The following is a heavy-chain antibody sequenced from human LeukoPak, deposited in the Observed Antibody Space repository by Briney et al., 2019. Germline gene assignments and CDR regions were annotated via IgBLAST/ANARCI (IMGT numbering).Heavy chain of an antibody. D-gene: IGHD3-10*01. J-gene: IGHJ4*02. CDR3: ARERDYYGSGSYYTPSEFFDY. CDR1: GGTFSSYA. Sequence: EASVKVSCKASGGTFSSYAISWVRQAPGQGLEWMGGIIPILGTANYAQKFQGRVTITADESTSTAYMELSSLRSEDTAVYYCARERDYYGSGSYYTPSEFFDYWGQGTLVTVSS. V-gene: IGHV1-69*01. CDR2: IIPILGTA.